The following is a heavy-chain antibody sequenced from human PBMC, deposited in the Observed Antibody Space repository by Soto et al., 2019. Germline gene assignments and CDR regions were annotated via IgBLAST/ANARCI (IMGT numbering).Heavy chain of an antibody. CDR3: AKDCSSTSCYYYYYGMDV. Sequence: PGGSLRLSCAASGFTFSDYSMNWVRQAPGKGLEWVSAISGSGGSTYYADSVKGRFTISRDNSKNTLYLQMNSLRAEDTAVYYCAKDCSSTSCYYYYYGMDVWGQGTTVTVSS. V-gene: IGHV3-23*01. CDR2: ISGSGGST. J-gene: IGHJ6*02. D-gene: IGHD2-2*01. CDR1: GFTFSDYS.